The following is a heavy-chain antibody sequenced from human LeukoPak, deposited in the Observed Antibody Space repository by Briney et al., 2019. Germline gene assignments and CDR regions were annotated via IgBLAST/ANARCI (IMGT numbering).Heavy chain of an antibody. CDR1: GFTFSSYA. CDR2: ISGSGGST. J-gene: IGHJ4*02. Sequence: GGSLRLSCAASGFTFSSYAMSWVRQAPGKGLEWVSAISGSGGSTYYADSVKGRFTISRDNSKNTLYLQMNSLRAEVKAVYYGAKRKRYDSSGYQVYYFDYWGQGTLVTVSS. CDR3: AKRKRYDSSGYQVYYFDY. D-gene: IGHD3-22*01. V-gene: IGHV3-23*01.